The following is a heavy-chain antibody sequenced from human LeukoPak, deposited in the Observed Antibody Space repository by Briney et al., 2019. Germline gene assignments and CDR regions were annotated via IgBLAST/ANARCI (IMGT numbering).Heavy chain of an antibody. V-gene: IGHV3-33*01. Sequence: PGRSLRLSCAASEFTFSSYGMHWVRQAPGKGLEWVAVIWYDGSNKYYADSVKGRFTISRDNSKNTLYLQMNSLRAEDTAVYYCARAITMVRGLGWFDPWGQGTLVTVSS. J-gene: IGHJ5*02. D-gene: IGHD3-10*01. CDR1: EFTFSSYG. CDR2: IWYDGSNK. CDR3: ARAITMVRGLGWFDP.